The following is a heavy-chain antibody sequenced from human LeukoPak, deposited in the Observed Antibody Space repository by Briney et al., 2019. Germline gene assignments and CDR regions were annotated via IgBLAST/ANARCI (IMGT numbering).Heavy chain of an antibody. CDR1: GGSISSYY. D-gene: IGHD3-22*01. CDR2: IYYSGST. CDR3: ARGPSGSSGYYLDY. Sequence: SEALSLTCTVSGGSISSYYWSWIRQPPGKGLEWIGYIYYSGSTNYNPSLKSRVTISVDTSKNQFSLKLSSVTAADTAVYYCARGPSGSSGYYLDYWGQGTLVTVSS. J-gene: IGHJ4*02. V-gene: IGHV4-59*12.